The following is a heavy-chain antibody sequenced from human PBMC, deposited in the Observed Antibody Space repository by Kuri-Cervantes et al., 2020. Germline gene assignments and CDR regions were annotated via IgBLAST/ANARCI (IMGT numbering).Heavy chain of an antibody. J-gene: IGHJ6*03. CDR2: ISSSSYI. CDR3: ARAGSRGAYYYYYMDV. V-gene: IGHV3-21*01. CDR1: GFTFSSYS. D-gene: IGHD3-10*01. Sequence: GGSLRLSCAASGFTFSSYSMNWVRQAPGKGLEWVSSISSSSYIYYADSVKGRFTISRDNAKNTLFLQMNSLRAEDTAVYYCARAGSRGAYYYYYMDVRGKGTTVTVSS.